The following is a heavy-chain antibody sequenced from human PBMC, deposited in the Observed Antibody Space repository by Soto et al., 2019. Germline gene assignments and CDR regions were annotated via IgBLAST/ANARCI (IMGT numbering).Heavy chain of an antibody. D-gene: IGHD3-16*02. CDR1: GFTFSGHD. CDR3: AKRGFRGIIVALDV. V-gene: IGHV3-13*04. J-gene: IGHJ6*02. Sequence: EVQLVQSGGGLVQPGGSLRLSCVTSGFTFSGHDMHWVRQAPGKGLEWVSAFGAEGVTHYAASVEGRFIISRDNGRNSLYLQMNSLRVGDTAVYFCAKRGFRGIIVALDVWVQGTTVTVSS. CDR2: FGAEGVT.